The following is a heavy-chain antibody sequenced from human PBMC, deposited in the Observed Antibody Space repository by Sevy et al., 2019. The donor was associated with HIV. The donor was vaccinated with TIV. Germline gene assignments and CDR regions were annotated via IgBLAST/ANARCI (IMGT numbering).Heavy chain of an antibody. J-gene: IGHJ4*02. V-gene: IGHV3-49*04. Sequence: GGSLRLSCTASGFTFGDYCMSWVRQAPGKGLEWVAFLKSDVYGGTVDNAASLRGRFVISRDDSKTIAYLQMNDLKTADTGVYYCTRWKAAQSIFDYWGQGALVTVSS. CDR1: GFTFGDYC. D-gene: IGHD6-13*01. CDR2: LKSDVYGGTV. CDR3: TRWKAAQSIFDY.